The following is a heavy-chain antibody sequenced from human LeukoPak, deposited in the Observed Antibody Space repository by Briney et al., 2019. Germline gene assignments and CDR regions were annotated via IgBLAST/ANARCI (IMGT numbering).Heavy chain of an antibody. Sequence: SETLSLTCAVYGGSFSGYYWSWIRQPPGKGLEWIGRIYTSGSTNYNPSLKSRVTISVDTSKNQFSLKLSSVTAADTAVYYCARGTYDFWSGYREYYFDYWGQGTLVTVSS. CDR1: GGSFSGYY. V-gene: IGHV4-4*08. CDR3: ARGTYDFWSGYREYYFDY. J-gene: IGHJ4*02. D-gene: IGHD3-3*01. CDR2: IYTSGST.